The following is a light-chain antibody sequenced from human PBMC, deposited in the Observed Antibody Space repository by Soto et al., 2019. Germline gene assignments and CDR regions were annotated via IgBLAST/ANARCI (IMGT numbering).Light chain of an antibody. CDR1: SSDVGGYNY. CDR3: TSYTSSSTRGV. Sequence: QSALTQPASVSGSPGQSITISCTGTSSDVGGYNYDSWYQQHPGKAPKLMIYDVSSRPSGVSNRFSGSKSGNTASLTISGLQAEDEADYYCTSYTSSSTRGVFGGGTKLTVL. CDR2: DVS. V-gene: IGLV2-14*03. J-gene: IGLJ2*01.